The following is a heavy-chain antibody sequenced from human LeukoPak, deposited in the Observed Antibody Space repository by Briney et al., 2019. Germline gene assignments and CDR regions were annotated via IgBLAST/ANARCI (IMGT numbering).Heavy chain of an antibody. CDR3: AKSWVTTAGWYFDL. J-gene: IGHJ2*01. CDR1: GFTFSSYA. CDR2: ISGSGGGT. V-gene: IGHV3-23*01. Sequence: GGSLRLSCAASGFTFSSYAMSWVRKAPGQGLEWVSAISGSGGGTSYADSVKGRFTISRDNSKNTRYLQMNSLRAEDTAVYFCAKSWVTTAGWYFDLWGRGTLVTVSS. D-gene: IGHD4-17*01.